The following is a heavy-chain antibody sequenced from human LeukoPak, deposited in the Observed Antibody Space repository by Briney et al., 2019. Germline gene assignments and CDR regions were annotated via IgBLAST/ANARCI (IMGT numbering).Heavy chain of an antibody. Sequence: ASVKVSCKASGYTFTSYAMHWVRQAPGQRLEWMGWINAGNGNTKYSQKFQGRVTITRDTSASTAYMELSSPRSEDTAVYYCAGGDYVRYYYGMDVWGQGTTVTVSS. D-gene: IGHD4-17*01. J-gene: IGHJ6*02. CDR2: INAGNGNT. CDR3: AGGDYVRYYYGMDV. V-gene: IGHV1-3*01. CDR1: GYTFTSYA.